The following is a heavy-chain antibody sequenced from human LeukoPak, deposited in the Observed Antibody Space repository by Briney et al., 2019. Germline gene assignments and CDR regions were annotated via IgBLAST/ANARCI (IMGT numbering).Heavy chain of an antibody. J-gene: IGHJ4*02. CDR3: ARDKIVGATLFDY. Sequence: GGSLRLSCAASGFTFSSYWMSWVRQAPGKGLEWVANIKQDGSEKYYVDSVKGRFSISRDNAKNSLYLQMNSLRAEDTAVYYCARDKIVGATLFDYWGQGTLVTVSS. D-gene: IGHD1-26*01. V-gene: IGHV3-7*01. CDR1: GFTFSSYW. CDR2: IKQDGSEK.